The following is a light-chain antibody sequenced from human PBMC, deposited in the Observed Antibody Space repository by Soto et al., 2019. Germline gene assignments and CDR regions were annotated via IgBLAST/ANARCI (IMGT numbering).Light chain of an antibody. CDR1: QNVGRN. Sequence: DIVMTQSPDTLSVSPGERATLSCRASQNVGRNVAWYQQRPGQAPRLLIHGTSTRAADIPARFSGSVAGTEFTLTSKCLQPEDFVIDYCQQYNNWPPMSTFGQGTKLEMK. V-gene: IGKV3-15*01. CDR3: QQYNNWPPMST. CDR2: GTS. J-gene: IGKJ2*01.